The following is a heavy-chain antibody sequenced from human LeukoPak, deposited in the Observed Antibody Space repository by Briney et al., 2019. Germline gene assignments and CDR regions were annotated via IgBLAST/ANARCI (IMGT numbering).Heavy chain of an antibody. Sequence: GGSLRLSCTASGFTFSNYAMSWVRQAPGKGLEWVSTISGSDGSTYYADSVKGRFTISRDNSKNTLYLQMNSLRAEDTAIYYCAKGRGYCTGGSCYSDYWGQGTLVTVSS. J-gene: IGHJ4*02. V-gene: IGHV3-23*01. CDR3: AKGRGYCTGGSCYSDY. CDR2: ISGSDGST. CDR1: GFTFSNYA. D-gene: IGHD2-15*01.